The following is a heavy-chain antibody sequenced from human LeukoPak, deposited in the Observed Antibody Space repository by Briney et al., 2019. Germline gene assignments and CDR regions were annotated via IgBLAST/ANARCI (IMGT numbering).Heavy chain of an antibody. J-gene: IGHJ3*02. CDR3: ARAVYGFDAFDI. V-gene: IGHV3-21*01. Sequence: PGGSLRLSCAASGFTFSSYSMNWVRQASGKGLEWVSSISSSSSYIYYADSVKGRFTISRDNAKNSLYPQMNSLRAEDTAVYYCARAVYGFDAFDIWGQGTMVTVSS. D-gene: IGHD4-17*01. CDR2: ISSSSSYI. CDR1: GFTFSSYS.